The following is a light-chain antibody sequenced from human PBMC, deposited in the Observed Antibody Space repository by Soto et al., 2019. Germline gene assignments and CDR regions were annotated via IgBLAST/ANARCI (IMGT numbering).Light chain of an antibody. V-gene: IGLV1-51*01. Sequence: QSVLAQSPSVSAAPGQRVTISCSGSSSNIPYQFVSWYKQFPGMAPTLLIYDNFRRPSGVPDRFSATKSGPSATLDIAGLQTADEAVYYCASWDSDLDGFVFGPGTKLTVL. CDR3: ASWDSDLDGFV. J-gene: IGLJ1*01. CDR1: SSNIPYQF. CDR2: DNF.